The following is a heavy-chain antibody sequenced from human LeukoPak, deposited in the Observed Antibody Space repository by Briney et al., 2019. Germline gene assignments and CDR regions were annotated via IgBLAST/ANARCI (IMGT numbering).Heavy chain of an antibody. D-gene: IGHD4-23*01. Sequence: GASVKVSCKASGYTFTDYYMHWVRQAPGQGLEWMGWINPNSGDTNYAQKFQGRVTMTRDTSITTAYMELSSLRSDDTAFYYCARNSRVASTSGLNYWGQGTLVTVSS. J-gene: IGHJ4*02. V-gene: IGHV1-2*02. CDR1: GYTFTDYY. CDR2: INPNSGDT. CDR3: ARNSRVASTSGLNY.